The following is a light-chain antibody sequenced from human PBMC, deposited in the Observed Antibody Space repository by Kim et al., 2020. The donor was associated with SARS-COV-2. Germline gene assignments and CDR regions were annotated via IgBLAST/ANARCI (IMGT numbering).Light chain of an antibody. CDR1: QSVSSN. J-gene: IGKJ4*01. V-gene: IGKV3-15*01. CDR3: QQYSHWPLT. CDR2: GAS. Sequence: EIVMTQSPATLSMSPGERATLSCRASQSVSSNLVWYQQKLGQAPRLLIYGASTRATGIPGRFSGSGSGTEFTLTISSLQSEDFAVYYCQQYSHWPLTFGGGTKVDIK.